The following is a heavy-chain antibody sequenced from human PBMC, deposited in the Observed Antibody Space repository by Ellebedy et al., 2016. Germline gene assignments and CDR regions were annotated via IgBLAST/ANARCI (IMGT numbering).Heavy chain of an antibody. CDR2: ISGSGGST. V-gene: IGHV3-23*01. J-gene: IGHJ6*02. Sequence: GESLKISXAASGFTFSSYAMGWVRQAPGKGLEWVSAISGSGGSTYYADSVKGRFTISRDNSKNTLYLQMNSLRAEDTAVYYCAKDELEYHYGMDVWGQGTTVTVSS. D-gene: IGHD3-3*01. CDR1: GFTFSSYA. CDR3: AKDELEYHYGMDV.